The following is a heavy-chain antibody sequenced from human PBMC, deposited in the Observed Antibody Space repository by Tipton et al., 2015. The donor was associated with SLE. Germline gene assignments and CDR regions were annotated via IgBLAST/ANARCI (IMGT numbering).Heavy chain of an antibody. CDR1: GFTFSSYG. V-gene: IGHV3-30*03. CDR2: ISYDGSNK. CDR3: ARDLRGSSGIHYGMDV. Sequence: SLRLSCAASGFTFSSYGMHWVRQAPGKGLEWVAVISYDGSNKYYADSVKGRFTISRDNSKNTLYLQMNSLRAEDTAVYYCARDLRGSSGIHYGMDVWGQGTTVTVSS. J-gene: IGHJ6*02. D-gene: IGHD6-13*01.